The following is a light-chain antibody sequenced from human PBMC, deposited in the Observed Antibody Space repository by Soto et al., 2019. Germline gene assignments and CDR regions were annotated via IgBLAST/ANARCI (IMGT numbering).Light chain of an antibody. Sequence: EIVMTQSPATLSVSPGERATLSCRASQTVSSNLAWYHQKPGQPPRLLMYGASTRATGIPARFSGGGSGTEFTLTISSLQSEDFALYFCQQYNNWPPLYTFGQGTKLQIK. J-gene: IGKJ2*01. CDR1: QTVSSN. CDR3: QQYNNWPPLYT. V-gene: IGKV3-15*01. CDR2: GAS.